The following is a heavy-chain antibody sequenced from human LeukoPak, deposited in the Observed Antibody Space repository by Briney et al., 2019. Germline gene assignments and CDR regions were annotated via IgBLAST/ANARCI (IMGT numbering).Heavy chain of an antibody. D-gene: IGHD3-9*01. CDR2: ISPYNENR. CDR1: GYTFIRNG. CDR3: ARVPPHYDILTGYQYYFDY. Sequence: ASVKVYCKASGYTFIRNGISWVRQAPGQGLESIVWISPYNENRKYLQKLQGRVTLSTDTSTSTAYMELRSLTSDDPAMYYCARVPPHYDILTGYQYYFDYWGQGTLVTVSS. J-gene: IGHJ4*02. V-gene: IGHV1-18*01.